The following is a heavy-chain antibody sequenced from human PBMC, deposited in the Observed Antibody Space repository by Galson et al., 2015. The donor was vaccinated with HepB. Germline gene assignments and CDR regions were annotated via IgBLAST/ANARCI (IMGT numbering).Heavy chain of an antibody. Sequence: SETLSLTCAVYGGSFSDYYWSWIRQPPGKGLEWIGYIYHSGSTYYNPSLKSRVTISVDTSESQFSLNLSSVTAADTAVYFCARRAPESWFDPWGQGTLVTVSS. CDR3: ARRAPESWFDP. D-gene: IGHD1-14*01. J-gene: IGHJ5*02. CDR1: GGSFSDYY. V-gene: IGHV4-34*01. CDR2: IYHSGST.